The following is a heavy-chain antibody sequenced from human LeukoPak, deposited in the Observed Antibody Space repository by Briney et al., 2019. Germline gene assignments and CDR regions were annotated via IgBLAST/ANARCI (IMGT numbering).Heavy chain of an antibody. CDR3: AKGGDYALDY. V-gene: IGHV3-30*02. CDR1: AFTFTTYS. J-gene: IGHJ4*02. CDR2: IQYDGRNK. D-gene: IGHD4-17*01. Sequence: GGSLRLSCAASAFTFTTYSMNWVRQAPGKGLDWLAFIQYDGRNKYYADSVKGRFTMSRDNSKNTLTMFLQMNSLRVEDTAVYYCAKGGDYALDYWGQGTLVTVSS.